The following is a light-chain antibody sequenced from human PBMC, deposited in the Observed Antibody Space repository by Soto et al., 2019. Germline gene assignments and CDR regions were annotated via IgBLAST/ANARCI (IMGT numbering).Light chain of an antibody. Sequence: DIVMTQSPDSLAVSLGERATIHCKSSQSVLYSSKNKNFLTWYQQKPGQPPKLLIYWASTRQSGVPDRFTGSGSRRDFTLTISSLQAEDVAVYYCQQHYMTRITLGQGTGLEIK. CDR3: QQHYMTRIT. CDR1: QSVLYSSKNKNF. CDR2: WAS. V-gene: IGKV4-1*01. J-gene: IGKJ5*01.